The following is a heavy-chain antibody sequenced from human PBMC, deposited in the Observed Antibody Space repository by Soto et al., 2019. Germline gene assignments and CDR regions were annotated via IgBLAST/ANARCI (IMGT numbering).Heavy chain of an antibody. CDR2: INWNSAVI. CDR1: GFTFDDYA. CDR3: ARDPSVTAIGRADH. J-gene: IGHJ4*02. D-gene: IGHD5-18*01. V-gene: IGHV3-9*01. Sequence: EVQLVESGGGLVQPGRSLRLSCVVSGFTFDDYAMHWVRQAPGGGLEWVSGINWNSAVIGYADSVKGRFTISRDNAKNALYLHMTSLRSEDTALYYCARDPSVTAIGRADHWGQGTLVTVSS.